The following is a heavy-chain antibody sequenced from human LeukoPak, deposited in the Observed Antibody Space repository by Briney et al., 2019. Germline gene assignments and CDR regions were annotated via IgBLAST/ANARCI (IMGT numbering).Heavy chain of an antibody. V-gene: IGHV3-66*01. CDR1: GFTVSSNY. J-gene: IGHJ4*02. CDR3: ARVTTVTTFSSDY. CDR2: IYSGGTT. Sequence: QPGGSLRLSCAASGFTVSSNYMSWVRQAPGKGLEWVSVIYSGGTTYYADSVKGRFTISRDNSNNTLYLEMNSLRAEDTAVYYCARVTTVTTFSSDYWGQGTLVTVSS. D-gene: IGHD4-17*01.